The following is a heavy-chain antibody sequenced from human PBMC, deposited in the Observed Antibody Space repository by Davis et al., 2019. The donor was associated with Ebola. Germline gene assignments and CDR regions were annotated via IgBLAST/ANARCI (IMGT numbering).Heavy chain of an antibody. Sequence: HTGGSLRLSCAASGFTFSSYWMHWVRQAPGKGLVWVSRINSDGSSTSYADSVKGRFTISRDNSKNTLYLQMNSLRAEDTAVYYCARSGGKAWFGELLYYYYYGMDVWGQGTTVTVSS. CDR3: ARSGGKAWFGELLYYYYYGMDV. D-gene: IGHD3-10*01. J-gene: IGHJ6*02. CDR2: INSDGSST. V-gene: IGHV3-74*01. CDR1: GFTFSSYW.